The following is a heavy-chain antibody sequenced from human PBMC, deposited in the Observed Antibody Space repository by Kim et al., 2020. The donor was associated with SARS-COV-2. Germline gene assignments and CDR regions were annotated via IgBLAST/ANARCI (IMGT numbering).Heavy chain of an antibody. CDR2: ISWNSGSI. D-gene: IGHD6-13*01. CDR1: GFTFDDYA. CDR3: AKGPYSSSWYGYFDY. V-gene: IGHV3-9*01. J-gene: IGHJ4*02. Sequence: GGSLRLSCAASGFTFDDYAMHWVRQAPGKGLEWVSGISWNSGSIGYADSVKGRFTISRDNAKNSLYLQMNSLRAEDTALYYCAKGPYSSSWYGYFDYWGQGTLVTVSS.